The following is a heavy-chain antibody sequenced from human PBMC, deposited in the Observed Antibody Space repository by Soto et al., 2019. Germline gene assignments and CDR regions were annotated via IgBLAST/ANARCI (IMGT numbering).Heavy chain of an antibody. V-gene: IGHV3-74*01. D-gene: IGHD4-17*01. Sequence: GGSLRLSCAASGFTFSNFWMHWVRQAPGKGLEWVSRASPDGTSTSYADSVKGRFTISRDNAKNTLIMQMNSLRAEDTALYYCTRHGSGDYFLFDPWGQGTLGTVSS. CDR3: TRHGSGDYFLFDP. CDR1: GFTFSNFW. CDR2: ASPDGTST. J-gene: IGHJ5*02.